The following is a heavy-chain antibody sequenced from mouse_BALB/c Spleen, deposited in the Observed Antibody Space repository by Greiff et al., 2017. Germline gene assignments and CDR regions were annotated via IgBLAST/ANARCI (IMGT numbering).Heavy chain of an antibody. CDR3: ASSSDYYAMDY. J-gene: IGHJ4*01. Sequence: VQLQQSGAELMKPGASVKISCKATGYTFSSYWIEWVKQRPGHGLEWIGEILPGSGSTNYNEKFKGKATFTADTSSNTAYMQLSSLTSEDSAVYYCASSSDYYAMDYWGQGTSVTVSS. V-gene: IGHV1-9*01. CDR1: GYTFSSYW. D-gene: IGHD1-1*01. CDR2: ILPGSGST.